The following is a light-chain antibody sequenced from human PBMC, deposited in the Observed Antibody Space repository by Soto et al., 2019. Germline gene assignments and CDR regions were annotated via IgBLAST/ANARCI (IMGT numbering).Light chain of an antibody. CDR1: SSDVGGYNY. CDR2: EVS. Sequence: QSALTQPASVSGSPGQSITISCTGTSSDVGGYNYVSWYQQHPGKAPKLMIYEVSNRPSGVSNLFSGSKSGNTASLTISGLQAEDEADYYCSSYTSSIPYVFGTGTKLTVL. CDR3: SSYTSSIPYV. V-gene: IGLV2-14*01. J-gene: IGLJ1*01.